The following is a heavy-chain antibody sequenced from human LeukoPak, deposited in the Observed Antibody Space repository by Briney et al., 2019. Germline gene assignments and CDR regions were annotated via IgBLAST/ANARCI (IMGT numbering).Heavy chain of an antibody. CDR2: INHSGST. CDR1: GGSFSGYY. J-gene: IGHJ4*02. V-gene: IGHV4-34*01. D-gene: IGHD6-13*01. Sequence: PSETLSLTCAVYGGSFSGYYWSWIRQPPGKGLEWIGEINHSGSTNYNPSLRSRVTISVETSKNEFSLKLRSVTAADTAVYYCARVTGYRIEDYFDYWGQGTLVTVSS. CDR3: ARVTGYRIEDYFDY.